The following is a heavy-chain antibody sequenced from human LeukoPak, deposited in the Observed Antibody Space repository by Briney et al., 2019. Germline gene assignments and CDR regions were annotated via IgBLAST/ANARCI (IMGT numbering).Heavy chain of an antibody. CDR2: IYSGGDK. Sequence: GGSLRLSCAASGFSVRNNYMSWVRQTPGRGLEWLSIIYSGGDKYYPDSLKDRFIISRDNAKNTLYLQVNSLRAEDTGVYYCARDTLRGYEVRGAHFDYWGQGTLVTVSS. CDR1: GFSVRNNY. J-gene: IGHJ4*02. V-gene: IGHV3-66*01. CDR3: ARDTLRGYEVRGAHFDY. D-gene: IGHD3-10*01.